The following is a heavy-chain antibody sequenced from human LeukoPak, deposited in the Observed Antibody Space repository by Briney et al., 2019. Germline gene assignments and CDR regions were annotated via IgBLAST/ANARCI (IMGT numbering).Heavy chain of an antibody. J-gene: IGHJ4*02. CDR2: IRHDGSEK. CDR3: ARLRSDTWGY. D-gene: IGHD4-17*01. V-gene: IGHV3-7*01. CDR1: GFSFSTYW. Sequence: QAGGSLRLSCAASGFSFSTYWMTWVRQAPGKGLEWVANIRHDGSEKQYVDSVKGRFTISRDNAKNSLYLQMTSLRAEDTAVYYCARLRSDTWGYWGQGTLVTVSS.